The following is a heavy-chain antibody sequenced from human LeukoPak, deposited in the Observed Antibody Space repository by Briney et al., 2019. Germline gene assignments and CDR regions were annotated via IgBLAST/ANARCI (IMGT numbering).Heavy chain of an antibody. CDR3: VRGGPNRSGWTLDY. CDR2: SNSDTGNT. J-gene: IGHJ4*02. D-gene: IGHD6-19*01. CDR1: GYTFTNYA. V-gene: IGHV1-3*01. Sequence: GASVKVSCKASGYTFTNYAIHWVRQAPGQRLEWMGWSNSDTGNTEYSQKFQGRVIITRDTSASTAYMELNSLRPEDTAVFFCVRGGPNRSGWTLDYWGQGTLVTVSS.